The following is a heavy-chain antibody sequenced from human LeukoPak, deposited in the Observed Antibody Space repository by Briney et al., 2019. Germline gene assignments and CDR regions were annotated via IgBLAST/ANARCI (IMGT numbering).Heavy chain of an antibody. V-gene: IGHV1-2*02. J-gene: IGHJ4*02. CDR2: INPNSGGT. CDR3: ARDYYGDYDY. CDR1: GYTFTGYS. D-gene: IGHD4-17*01. Sequence: PSVKVSCKASGYTFTGYSMHWVRPAPGQGLEWMGWINPNSGGTNYAQKFQGRVTMTRDTSISTAYMELSRLRSDDTAVYYCARDYYGDYDYWGQGTLVTVSS.